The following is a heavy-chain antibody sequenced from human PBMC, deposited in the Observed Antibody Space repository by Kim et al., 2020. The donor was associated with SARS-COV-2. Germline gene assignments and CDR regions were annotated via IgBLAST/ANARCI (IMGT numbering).Heavy chain of an antibody. CDR3: AIGFDY. Sequence: IYCSGSTNYNPSLKSRVTISVDTSKNQFALKLSSVTAADTAVYYCAIGFDYWGQGTLVTVSS. CDR2: IYCSGST. V-gene: IGHV4-59*09. J-gene: IGHJ4*02.